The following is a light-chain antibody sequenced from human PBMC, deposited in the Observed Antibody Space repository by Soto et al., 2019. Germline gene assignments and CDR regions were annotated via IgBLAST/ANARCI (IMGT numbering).Light chain of an antibody. CDR2: DNT. CDR1: TSNVGKNY. Sequence: QSVLTQPPSVSAAPVQKVTISCTGSTSNVGKNYVSWYQHLPGTAPKLLIYDNTKRHSGIPDRFSGSKSGTSATLGITGLQTGDEADYYCGTWDGSLSAGIFGTGTKVTVL. V-gene: IGLV1-51*01. J-gene: IGLJ1*01. CDR3: GTWDGSLSAGI.